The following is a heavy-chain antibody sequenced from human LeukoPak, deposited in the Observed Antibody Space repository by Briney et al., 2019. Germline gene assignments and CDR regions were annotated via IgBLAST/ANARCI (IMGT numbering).Heavy chain of an antibody. Sequence: SEPLSLTCTVSGGSISSYYWSWIRQPAGKGLEWIGRIYTSGSTNYNPSLKSRVTMSVDTSKNQFSLKLSSVTAADTAVYYCARDREVRGVIGWFDPWGQGTLVTVSS. CDR3: ARDREVRGVIGWFDP. CDR2: IYTSGST. V-gene: IGHV4-4*07. CDR1: GGSISSYY. D-gene: IGHD3-10*01. J-gene: IGHJ5*02.